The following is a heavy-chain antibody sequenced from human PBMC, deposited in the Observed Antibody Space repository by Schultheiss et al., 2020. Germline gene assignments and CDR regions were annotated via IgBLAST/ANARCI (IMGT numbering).Heavy chain of an antibody. CDR3: ARRGVTAAGNFDY. Sequence: SETLSLTCAVSGASVSSDFDYWTWIRQPPGKGLEWIGCFYYGGSTNYNPSLKSRVTISVDTSKNQFSLKLSSVTAADTAVYYCARRGVTAAGNFDYWGQGTLVSV. CDR1: GASVSSDFDY. J-gene: IGHJ4*02. D-gene: IGHD6-13*01. CDR2: FYYGGST. V-gene: IGHV4-61*01.